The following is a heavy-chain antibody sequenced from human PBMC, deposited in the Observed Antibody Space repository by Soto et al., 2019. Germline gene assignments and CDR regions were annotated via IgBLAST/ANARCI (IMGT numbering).Heavy chain of an antibody. CDR1: GFIFSSYS. V-gene: IGHV3-48*01. CDR3: ARDSQDYGDYYYYYYMDV. J-gene: IGHJ6*03. CDR2: ISSSSSTI. D-gene: IGHD4-17*01. Sequence: GGSLRLSCAASGFIFSSYSMNWVRQAPGKGLEWVSYISSSSSTIYYADSVKGRFTISRDNAKNSLYLQMNSLRAEDTAVYYCARDSQDYGDYYYYYYMDVWGKGTTVTVSS.